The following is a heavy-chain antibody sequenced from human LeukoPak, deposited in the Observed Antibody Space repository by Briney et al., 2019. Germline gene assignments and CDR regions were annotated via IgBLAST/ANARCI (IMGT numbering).Heavy chain of an antibody. CDR1: GYSFSDYP. D-gene: IGHD3-10*01. CDR3: ARGGSGSGYLYYFDH. CDR2: INFNSGGT. J-gene: IGHJ4*02. Sequence: ASVMVSCKASGYSFSDYPMHWVRQAPGQGLEWMGRINFNSGGTSYAQNFQGRVTMTRDTSINTAYMELSGLTSDDTAVYYRARGGSGSGYLYYFDHWGQGTLVSVPS. V-gene: IGHV1-2*06.